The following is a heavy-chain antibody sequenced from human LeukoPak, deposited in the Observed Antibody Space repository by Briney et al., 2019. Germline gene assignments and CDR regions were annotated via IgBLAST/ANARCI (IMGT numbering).Heavy chain of an antibody. CDR2: IYTSGST. D-gene: IGHD6-19*01. Sequence: PSQTLSLTCTVSGGSISSGSYYWSWIRQPAGKGLEWIGRIYTSGSTNYNPSLKSRVTISVDTSKNQFSLKLSSVTAADTAVYYCARVGSSGWQRYYFDYWGQGTLVTVSS. CDR1: GGSISSGSYY. J-gene: IGHJ4*02. V-gene: IGHV4-61*02. CDR3: ARVGSSGWQRYYFDY.